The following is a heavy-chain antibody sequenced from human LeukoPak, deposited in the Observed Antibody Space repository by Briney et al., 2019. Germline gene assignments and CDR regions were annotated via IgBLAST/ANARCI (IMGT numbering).Heavy chain of an antibody. D-gene: IGHD6-19*01. CDR3: ARDQWLGDAFDI. Sequence: ASVKVSCKAAGYTFTSYGISWVRQAPGQGLEWMGWISAYNGNTNYAQKLQGRVTMTTDTSTSTAYMELRSLRSDDTAVYYCARDQWLGDAFDIWGQGTMVTVSS. CDR2: ISAYNGNT. CDR1: GYTFTSYG. V-gene: IGHV1-18*01. J-gene: IGHJ3*02.